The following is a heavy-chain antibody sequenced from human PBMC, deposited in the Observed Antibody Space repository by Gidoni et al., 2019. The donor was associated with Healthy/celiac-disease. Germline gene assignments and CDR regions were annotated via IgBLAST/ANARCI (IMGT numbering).Heavy chain of an antibody. D-gene: IGHD6-6*01. V-gene: IGHV3-9*01. CDR3: AKDYSSAGAYYFDY. Sequence: EVKLVESGGGLVQPGRSLRLSCAAAGFTFDDYAMHWVRQAPGKGLEWVSGISWNSGSIGYADSVKGRFTISRDNAKNSLYLQMNSLRAEDTALYYCAKDYSSAGAYYFDYWGQGTLVTVSS. CDR2: ISWNSGSI. CDR1: GFTFDDYA. J-gene: IGHJ4*02.